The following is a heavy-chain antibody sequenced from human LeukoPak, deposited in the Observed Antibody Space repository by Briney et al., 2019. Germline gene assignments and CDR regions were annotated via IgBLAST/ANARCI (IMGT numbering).Heavy chain of an antibody. CDR1: GESFSGYY. D-gene: IGHD2-2*01. V-gene: IGHV4-34*01. CDR3: ARRPRLWWDIVVVPAATTRGRAFDY. J-gene: IGHJ4*02. CDR2: INHSGST. Sequence: PSETLSLTCAVYGESFSGYYWSWIRQPPGKGLEWIGEINHSGSTNYNPSLKSRVTISVDTSKNQFSLKLSSVTAADTAVYYCARRPRLWWDIVVVPAATTRGRAFDYWGQGTLVTVSS.